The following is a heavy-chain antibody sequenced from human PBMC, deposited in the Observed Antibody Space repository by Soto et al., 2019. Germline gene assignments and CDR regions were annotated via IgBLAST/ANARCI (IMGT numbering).Heavy chain of an antibody. CDR2: IKSKTDGGTT. Sequence: EVQLVESGGGLVKPGESLRLSCAASGFTFSNAWMSWVRQAPGKGLEWVGRIKSKTDGGTTDYAAPVKGRFTISRDDSKNTLYLQMNSLKTEDTAVYYCTGYSSSSSPDYWGQGTLVTVSS. CDR3: TGYSSSSSPDY. V-gene: IGHV3-15*01. J-gene: IGHJ4*02. D-gene: IGHD6-6*01. CDR1: GFTFSNAW.